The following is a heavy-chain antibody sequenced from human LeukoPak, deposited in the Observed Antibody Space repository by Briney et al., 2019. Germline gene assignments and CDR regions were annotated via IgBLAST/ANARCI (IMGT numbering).Heavy chain of an antibody. D-gene: IGHD3-9*01. J-gene: IGHJ4*02. CDR1: GFTFSSYG. CDR3: ARDHDILTGLDY. V-gene: IGHV3-33*08. CDR2: IWYDGSNK. Sequence: QPGGSLRLSCAASGFTFSSYGMHWVRQAPGKGLEWVAVIWYDGSNKYYADSVKGRFTISRDNSKNTLYLQMNSLRAEDTAVYYCARDHDILTGLDYWGQGTLVTVSS.